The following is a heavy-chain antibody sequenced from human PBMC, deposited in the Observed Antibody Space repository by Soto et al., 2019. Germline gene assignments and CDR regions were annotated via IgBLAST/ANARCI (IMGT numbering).Heavy chain of an antibody. D-gene: IGHD4-17*01. J-gene: IGHJ6*02. CDR2: IIPIFGTA. V-gene: IGHV1-69*13. CDR1: GGTFSSYA. Sequence: GASVKVSCKASGGTFSSYAISWVRQAPGQGLEWMGGIIPIFGTANYAQKFQGRVTITANESTSTAYMELSSLRSEDTAVYYCANPEGVTTEGYGMDVWGQGTTVTVSS. CDR3: ANPEGVTTEGYGMDV.